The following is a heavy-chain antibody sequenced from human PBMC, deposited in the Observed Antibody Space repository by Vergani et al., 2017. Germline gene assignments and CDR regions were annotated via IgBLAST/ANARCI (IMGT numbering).Heavy chain of an antibody. V-gene: IGHV1-69*08. Sequence: QVQLVQSGAEVKKPGSSVKVSCKASGATFRSNTISWVRQVPGQGLEWMGRIIPVLGKTKYAQDFQGRLTITADTSTSTAYMELTSLRSQDTAVYYCARDRVDIVATTTYYYYYYGMDVCGQETTVTVSS. D-gene: IGHD5-12*01. J-gene: IGHJ6*02. CDR3: ARDRVDIVATTTYYYYYYGMDV. CDR2: IIPVLGKT. CDR1: GATFRSNT.